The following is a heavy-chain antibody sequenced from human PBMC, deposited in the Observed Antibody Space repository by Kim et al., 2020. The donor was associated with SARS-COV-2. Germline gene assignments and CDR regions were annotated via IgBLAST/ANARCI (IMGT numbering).Heavy chain of an antibody. J-gene: IGHJ6*02. CDR1: GFTFSSYG. V-gene: IGHV3-33*01. Sequence: GGSLRLSCAASGFTFSSYGMHWVRQAPGKGLEWVAVIWYDGSNKYYADSVKGRFTISRDNSKNTLYLQMNSLRAEDTAVYYCARDEVTIFGVVISYYYYGMDVWGQGTTVTVSS. D-gene: IGHD3-3*01. CDR3: ARDEVTIFGVVISYYYYGMDV. CDR2: IWYDGSNK.